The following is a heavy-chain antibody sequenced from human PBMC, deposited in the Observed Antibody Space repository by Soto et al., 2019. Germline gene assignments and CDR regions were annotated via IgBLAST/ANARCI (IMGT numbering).Heavy chain of an antibody. CDR2: ISYDGRNK. Sequence: QVQLVESGGGVVQPERSLRLSCAASGFTFSNYAMHWVRQAPGKGPEWVAAISYDGRNKYYADSVKGRFTISRDNSKNTLELHMNSLRAEDTAVYYCAKGNYDSSGISLNWFDPWGQGTLVTVSS. J-gene: IGHJ5*02. V-gene: IGHV3-30*18. D-gene: IGHD3-22*01. CDR3: AKGNYDSSGISLNWFDP. CDR1: GFTFSNYA.